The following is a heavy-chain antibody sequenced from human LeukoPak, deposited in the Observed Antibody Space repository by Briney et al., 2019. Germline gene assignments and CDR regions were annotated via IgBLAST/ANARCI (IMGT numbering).Heavy chain of an antibody. Sequence: PGGSLRLSCAVSGFTFSSYWMSWVRQAPGKGLEWVANIKQDGSEKYYVDSVKGRFTISRDNAKNSLYLQMNSLRAEDTAVYYCARDYYDSSGYSTSDHWGQGTLVTVSS. CDR2: IKQDGSEK. D-gene: IGHD3-22*01. CDR1: GFTFSSYW. V-gene: IGHV3-7*01. CDR3: ARDYYDSSGYSTSDH. J-gene: IGHJ5*02.